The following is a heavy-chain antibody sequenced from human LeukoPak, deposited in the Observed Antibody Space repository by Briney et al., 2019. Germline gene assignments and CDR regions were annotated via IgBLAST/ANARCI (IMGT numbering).Heavy chain of an antibody. CDR1: GYSFTSYW. Sequence: GESLKISCKGSGYSFTSYWIGWVRQMPGKGLEWMGIIYPGDSDTRYSPSFQGQVTISADKSISTAYLQWSSLKASDTAVYYCARRSAELRDCSGFDYWGQGTLVTVSS. V-gene: IGHV5-51*01. CDR2: IYPGDSDT. D-gene: IGHD2-15*01. CDR3: ARRSAELRDCSGFDY. J-gene: IGHJ4*02.